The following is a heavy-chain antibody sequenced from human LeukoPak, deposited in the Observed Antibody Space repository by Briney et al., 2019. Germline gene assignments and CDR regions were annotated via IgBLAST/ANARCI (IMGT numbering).Heavy chain of an antibody. CDR2: IYHSGST. J-gene: IGHJ4*02. CDR3: ARGSPSLRYFDWLFYDY. Sequence: SETLSLTCTVSGYSISSGYYWGWIRQPPGKGLEWIGSIYHSGSTYYNPSLKSRVTISVDTSKNQFSLKLSSVTAADTAVYYCARGSPSLRYFDWLFYDYWGQGTLVTVSS. CDR1: GYSISSGYY. V-gene: IGHV4-38-2*02. D-gene: IGHD3-9*01.